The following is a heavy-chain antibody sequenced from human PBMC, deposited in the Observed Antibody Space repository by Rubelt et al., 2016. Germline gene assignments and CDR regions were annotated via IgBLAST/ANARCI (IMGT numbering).Heavy chain of an antibody. CDR2: ISGSGGST. Sequence: GLEWVSAISGSGGSTYYADSVKGRFTISRDNSKNTLYLQMNSLRAEDTAVYYCAKDPGLGIFGALFWFDPWGQGTLVTVSS. D-gene: IGHD3-3*02. V-gene: IGHV3-23*01. J-gene: IGHJ5*02. CDR3: AKDPGLGIFGALFWFDP.